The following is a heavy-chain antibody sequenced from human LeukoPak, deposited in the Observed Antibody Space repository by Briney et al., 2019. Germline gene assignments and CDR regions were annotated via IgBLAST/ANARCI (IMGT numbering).Heavy chain of an antibody. Sequence: GGSLRLSCAASGFTFSSYSMNWVRQAPGKGLEWVSSISSSSNYIYYADSVKRRFTISRDNAKNSLYLQMNSLRAEDTAVYYCARTPPDYWGQGTLVTVSS. CDR1: GFTFSSYS. CDR2: ISSSSNYI. J-gene: IGHJ4*02. CDR3: ARTPPDY. V-gene: IGHV3-21*01.